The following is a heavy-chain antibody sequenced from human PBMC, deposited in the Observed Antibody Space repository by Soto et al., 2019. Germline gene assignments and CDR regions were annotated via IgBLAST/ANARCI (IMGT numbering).Heavy chain of an antibody. CDR1: GFTVSSDY. CDR2: IDSGGST. J-gene: IGHJ4*02. CDR3: ARDREQLVAFDY. V-gene: IGHV3-66*01. D-gene: IGHD6-6*01. Sequence: GXSLRLSCAASGFTVSSDYISWVRQAPGKGLEWVSVIDSGGSTYYADSVKGRFTISRDNSKNTLYLQMNRMRAEDTAVYYCARDREQLVAFDYWGQGTLVTVSS.